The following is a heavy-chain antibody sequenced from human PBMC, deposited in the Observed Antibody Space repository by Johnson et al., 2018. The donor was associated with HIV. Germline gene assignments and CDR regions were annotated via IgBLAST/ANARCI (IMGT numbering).Heavy chain of an antibody. Sequence: QVQLVKSGGGVVQPGRSLRLSCAASGFTFSSYGMHWVRQAPGKGPEWVAVIRYDGSNKYYADSVKGRFTISRDNAKNSLYLQMNSLRAEDTAVYYCARDQRRSSWYTEGEKVGNAFDIWGQGTTVTVSS. CDR3: ARDQRRSSWYTEGEKVGNAFDI. V-gene: IGHV3-33*01. J-gene: IGHJ3*02. CDR1: GFTFSSYG. CDR2: IRYDGSNK. D-gene: IGHD6-13*01.